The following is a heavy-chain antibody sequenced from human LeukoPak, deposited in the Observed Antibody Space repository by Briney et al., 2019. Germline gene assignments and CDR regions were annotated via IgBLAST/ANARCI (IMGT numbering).Heavy chain of an antibody. J-gene: IGHJ4*02. Sequence: GGSLRLSCIASGFTFNDNTMHWVRQAPGKGLEWVSVISWDGSGTYYADSVKGRSTISRDNSKNSLYLLMNSLTAEDTALYYCVKDATLYSVGYNFDYWGQGTLVTVSS. CDR1: GFTFNDNT. CDR3: VKDATLYSVGYNFDY. D-gene: IGHD5-18*01. V-gene: IGHV3-43*01. CDR2: ISWDGSGT.